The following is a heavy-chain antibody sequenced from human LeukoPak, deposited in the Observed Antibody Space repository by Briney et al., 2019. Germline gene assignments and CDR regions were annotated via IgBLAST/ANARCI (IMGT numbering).Heavy chain of an antibody. Sequence: PSETLSLTCTVSGGSISSYYWGWTRQPAGKGLEWIGRIYTSGSTTSSPSLKSQVTMSVDTSKNQFSLELSSVTAADTAVYYCARGGRGYPALYFDYWVQGTLVTVSS. D-gene: IGHD5-12*01. J-gene: IGHJ4*02. CDR2: IYTSGST. CDR3: ARGGRGYPALYFDY. CDR1: GGSISSYY. V-gene: IGHV4-4*07.